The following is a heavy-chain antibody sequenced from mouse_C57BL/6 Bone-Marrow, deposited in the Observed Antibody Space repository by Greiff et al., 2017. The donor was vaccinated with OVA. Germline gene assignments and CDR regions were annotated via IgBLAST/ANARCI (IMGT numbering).Heavy chain of an antibody. CDR1: GFTFTDYN. J-gene: IGHJ2*01. V-gene: IGHV1-18*01. Sequence: VQLQQSGPELVKPGASVKIPCKASGFTFTDYNMAWVKQSHGKSLEWIGDINPNNGGTIYHQKFKGKATLTVDKSSSTAYMELRRLTSEDTAIYYCARMLNCYGRSYYFDYWGQGTTLTVSS. CDR3: ARMLNCYGRSYYFDY. D-gene: IGHD1-1*01. CDR2: INPNNGGT.